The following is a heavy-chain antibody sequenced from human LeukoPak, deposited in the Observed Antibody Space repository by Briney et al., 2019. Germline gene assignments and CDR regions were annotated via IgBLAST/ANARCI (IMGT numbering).Heavy chain of an antibody. CDR3: AGLWFGELWAFDI. CDR1: GGSISSYY. V-gene: IGHV4-59*12. Sequence: PSETLSLTCTVSGGSISSYYWSWIRQPPGKGLEWIGYIYYSGSTNYNPSLKSRVTMSVDTSKNRFSLKLSSVTAADTAVYYCAGLWFGELWAFDIWGQGTMVTVSS. CDR2: IYYSGST. J-gene: IGHJ3*02. D-gene: IGHD3-10*01.